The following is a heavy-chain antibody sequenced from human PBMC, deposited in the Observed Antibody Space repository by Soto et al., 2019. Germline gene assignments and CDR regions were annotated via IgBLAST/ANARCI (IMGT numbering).Heavy chain of an antibody. V-gene: IGHV3-30-3*01. CDR3: ARESSLVGYYYGTDV. J-gene: IGHJ6*02. D-gene: IGHD6-6*01. Sequence: QVQLVESGGGVVQPGRSLRLSCAASGFTFSSYAMHWVREAPGKGLEWVAVISYDGSNKYYADSVKGRFTISRDNSKNTLYLQMNSLRAEDTAVYYCARESSLVGYYYGTDVWGQGTTVTVSS. CDR1: GFTFSSYA. CDR2: ISYDGSNK.